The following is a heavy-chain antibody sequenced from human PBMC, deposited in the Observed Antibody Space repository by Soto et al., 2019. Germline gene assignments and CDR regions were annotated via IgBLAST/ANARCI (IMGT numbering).Heavy chain of an antibody. J-gene: IGHJ4*02. V-gene: IGHV5-51*01. D-gene: IGHD6-13*01. CDR1: GYSLSSYW. CDR3: TRRAGYIDY. Sequence: PGESLKISCKASGYSLSSYWIGWVRQTPGKGLEWMGIVYPGDSDTRYSPSFRGQVTISVDNSIRTAYLQWSSLRAPDTAMYYCTRRAGYIDYWGQGTLVTVSS. CDR2: VYPGDSDT.